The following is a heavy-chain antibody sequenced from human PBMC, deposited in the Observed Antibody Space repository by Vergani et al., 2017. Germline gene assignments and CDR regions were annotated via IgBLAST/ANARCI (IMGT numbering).Heavy chain of an antibody. V-gene: IGHV3-23*04. J-gene: IGHJ6*03. CDR1: GFTFSHYS. CDR2: ISGSGGST. CDR3: AKDGCSSTSCYTRGYYYYYMDV. Sequence: EVQMVESGGGLVKPGGSLRLSCVASGFTFSHYSMNWVRHAPGKGLEWVSSISGSGGSTYYADSVKGRFTISRDNSKNTLYLQMNSLRAEDTAVYYCAKDGCSSTSCYTRGYYYYYMDVWGKGTTVTVSS. D-gene: IGHD2-2*02.